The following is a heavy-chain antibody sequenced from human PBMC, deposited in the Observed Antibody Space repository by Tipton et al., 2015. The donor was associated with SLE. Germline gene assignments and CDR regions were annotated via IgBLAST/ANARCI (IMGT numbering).Heavy chain of an antibody. CDR1: GGSFSDKY. J-gene: IGHJ5*01. CDR2: INRRGNT. CDR3: ARDGGYCTGTNCRYRWFDS. Sequence: TLSLTCSLSGGSFSDKYWNWIRQAPGKGLEWIGEINRRGNTNYNPSLKSRVTISVDTSKKQFSLNMSSVTAADSAMYYCARDGGYCTGTNCRYRWFDSWGQGTLVTVSS. V-gene: IGHV4-34*01. D-gene: IGHD2-8*02.